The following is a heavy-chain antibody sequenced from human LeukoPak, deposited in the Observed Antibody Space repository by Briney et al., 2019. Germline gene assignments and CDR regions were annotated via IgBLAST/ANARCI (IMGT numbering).Heavy chain of an antibody. CDR3: ARVRITMIVVGLDY. D-gene: IGHD3-22*01. J-gene: IGHJ4*02. CDR1: GGSISSTNW. V-gene: IGHV4-4*02. Sequence: SGTLSLTCGVSGGSISSTNWWSWVRQAPEKGLEWIGEIYHTGTSNYNPSLKSRVTISVDTSKNQFSLKLSSVTAADTAVYYCARVRITMIVVGLDYWGQGTLVTVSS. CDR2: IYHTGTS.